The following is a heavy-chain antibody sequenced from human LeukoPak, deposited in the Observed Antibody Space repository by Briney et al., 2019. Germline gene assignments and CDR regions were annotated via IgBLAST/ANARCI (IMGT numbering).Heavy chain of an antibody. J-gene: IGHJ4*02. CDR3: ARLVVFDSIGYPFDY. D-gene: IGHD3-22*01. Sequence: PSETLSLTCTVSGGSISTSSYYWGWLRPPPGKGLEWSVLIYSGGTTYYNPSLKSRVTISVDKSKNQFALQLRSVTAADTAVYYCARLVVFDSIGYPFDYWGQGALVTVSS. CDR1: GGSISTSSYY. CDR2: IYSGGTT. V-gene: IGHV4-39*01.